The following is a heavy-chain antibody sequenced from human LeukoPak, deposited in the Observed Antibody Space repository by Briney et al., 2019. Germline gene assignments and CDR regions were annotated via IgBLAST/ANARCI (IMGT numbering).Heavy chain of an antibody. D-gene: IGHD3-10*01. V-gene: IGHV3-30*04. CDR3: ARGLLWFGESNHYHLDV. J-gene: IGHJ6*03. CDR1: GFTFSNYA. Sequence: PGGSLRLSCAASGFTFSNYAMHWVRQAPGKGLEWVAIISFDESNKYYADSVKGRFTISRDNSKNTLYLQMKSLRAEDTAVYYCARGLLWFGESNHYHLDVWGKGTTVTVSS. CDR2: ISFDESNK.